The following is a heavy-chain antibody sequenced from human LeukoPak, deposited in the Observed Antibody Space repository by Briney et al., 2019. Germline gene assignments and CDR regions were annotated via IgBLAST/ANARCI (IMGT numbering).Heavy chain of an antibody. D-gene: IGHD3-3*01. J-gene: IGHJ4*02. CDR2: LYYSGSS. CDR1: GDSISSSNSY. V-gene: IGHV4-39*07. Sequence: SETLSLTCTVSGDSISSSNSYRGWIRQPPGKGLEWIGSLYYSGSSYYNPSLKSRVTISADTSKNQFSLKLISVTAADTAVYCCAREVNDFWSGYYSLNYFDNWGQGTLVTVSS. CDR3: AREVNDFWSGYYSLNYFDN.